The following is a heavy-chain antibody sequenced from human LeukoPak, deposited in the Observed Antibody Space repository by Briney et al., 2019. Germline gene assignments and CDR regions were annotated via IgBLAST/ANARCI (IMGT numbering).Heavy chain of an antibody. D-gene: IGHD6-13*01. Sequence: GGSLRLSCAASGFTFSSYGMHWVRQAPGKGLEWVAFIRYDGSNKYYADSVKGRFTISRDNSKNTLFLQMNSLRAEDTAVYYCAKDTYSSTWYYFDYWGQGTLVTVSS. CDR2: IRYDGSNK. J-gene: IGHJ4*02. CDR3: AKDTYSSTWYYFDY. V-gene: IGHV3-30*02. CDR1: GFTFSSYG.